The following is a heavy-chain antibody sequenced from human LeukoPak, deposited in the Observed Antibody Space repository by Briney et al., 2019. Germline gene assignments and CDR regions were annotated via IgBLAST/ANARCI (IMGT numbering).Heavy chain of an antibody. CDR3: ARRRGLQLPTEFDY. Sequence: ASVKVSCKASGYTFTSYGISWVRQAPGQGLEWMGWINPNSGGTNYAQKFQGRVTMTRDTSISTAYMELSRLRSDDTAVYYCARRRGLQLPTEFDYWGQGTLVTVSS. CDR2: INPNSGGT. D-gene: IGHD5-24*01. V-gene: IGHV1-2*02. CDR1: GYTFTSYG. J-gene: IGHJ4*02.